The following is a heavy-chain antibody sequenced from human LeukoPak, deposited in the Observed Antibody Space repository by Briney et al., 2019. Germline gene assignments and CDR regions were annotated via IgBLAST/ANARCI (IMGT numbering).Heavy chain of an antibody. CDR2: IIPIFGTA. J-gene: IGHJ4*02. CDR1: GGTFSSYA. Sequence: ASVEVSCKASGGTFSSYAISWVRQAPGQELEWMGGIIPIFGTANYAQKFQGRVTITADESTSTAYMELSSLRSEDTAVYYCARSAYSSGWYAFDYWGQGTLVTVSS. D-gene: IGHD6-19*01. CDR3: ARSAYSSGWYAFDY. V-gene: IGHV1-69*13.